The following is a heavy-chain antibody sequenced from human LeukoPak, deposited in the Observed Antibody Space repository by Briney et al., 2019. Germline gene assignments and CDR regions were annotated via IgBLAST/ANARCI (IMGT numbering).Heavy chain of an antibody. CDR2: IRYDGSNK. V-gene: IGHV3-30*02. J-gene: IGHJ4*02. D-gene: IGHD2-15*01. CDR3: AKELPRGRLLDY. CDR1: GFTFSSYG. Sequence: GGSLRLSCAASGFTFSSYGMHWVRQAPAQGLEWVAFIRYDGSNKYYADSVKGRFTISRDNSKNTLYLQMNSLRAEDTAVYYCAKELPRGRLLDYWGQGTLVTVSS.